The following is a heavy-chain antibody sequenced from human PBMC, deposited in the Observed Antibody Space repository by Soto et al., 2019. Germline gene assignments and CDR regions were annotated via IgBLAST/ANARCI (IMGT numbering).Heavy chain of an antibody. Sequence: GESLKISCKGSGYSFTSYWFSWVRQMPGKCLEWMGRIDPSDSYTNYSPSFQGHVTISADTSISTAYMELSRLRSDDTAVYYCARDNYDILTGFQLGFDYWGQGTLVTVSS. J-gene: IGHJ4*02. CDR3: ARDNYDILTGFQLGFDY. D-gene: IGHD3-9*01. CDR1: GYSFTSYW. V-gene: IGHV5-10-1*01. CDR2: IDPSDSYT.